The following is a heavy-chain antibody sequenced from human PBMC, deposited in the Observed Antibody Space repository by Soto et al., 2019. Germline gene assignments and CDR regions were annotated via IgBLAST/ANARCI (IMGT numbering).Heavy chain of an antibody. CDR3: AKDGNYDYVWGSYRIPYYYYYGMDV. Sequence: LRLSCAASGFTFSSYAMSWVRQAPGKGLEWVSAISGSGGSTYYADSVKGRFTISRDNSKNTLYLQMNSLRAEDTAVYYCAKDGNYDYVWGSYRIPYYYYYGMDVWGQGTTVTVSS. J-gene: IGHJ6*02. D-gene: IGHD3-16*02. CDR1: GFTFSSYA. V-gene: IGHV3-23*01. CDR2: ISGSGGST.